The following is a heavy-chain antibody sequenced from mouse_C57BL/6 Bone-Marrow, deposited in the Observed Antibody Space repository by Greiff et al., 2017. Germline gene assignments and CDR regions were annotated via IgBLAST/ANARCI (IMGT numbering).Heavy chain of an antibody. V-gene: IGHV1-69*01. Sequence: QVQLQQPGAELVMPGASVKLSCKASGYTFTSYWMHWVKQRPGQGLEWIGEIDPSDSYTNYNQKFKGKSTLTVDKSSSTAYMQLSSLTSEDTAIYYCARSYGFAYWGQGTLVTVSA. J-gene: IGHJ3*01. CDR3: ARSYGFAY. CDR1: GYTFTSYW. D-gene: IGHD1-1*01. CDR2: IDPSDSYT.